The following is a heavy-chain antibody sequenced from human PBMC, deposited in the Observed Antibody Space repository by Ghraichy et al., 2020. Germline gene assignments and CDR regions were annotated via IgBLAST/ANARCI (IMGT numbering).Heavy chain of an antibody. D-gene: IGHD4-17*01. CDR1: GFTFTDYW. J-gene: IGHJ4*02. CDR2: IYTDVSTA. V-gene: IGHV3-74*01. CDR3: ASSAVTYYGTALDY. Sequence: GGSLRLSCAVSGFTFTDYWMHWVRQAPGKGLVWVSRIYTDVSTATYADSVKGRFTISRDNAKNTLYLQMNSLRADDTAVYYCASSAVTYYGTALDYWGQGNLVTVFS.